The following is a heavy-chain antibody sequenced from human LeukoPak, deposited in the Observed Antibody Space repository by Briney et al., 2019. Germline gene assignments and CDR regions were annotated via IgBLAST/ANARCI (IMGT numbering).Heavy chain of an antibody. CDR2: IIPIFGTA. D-gene: IGHD2-2*01. V-gene: IGHV1-69*13. J-gene: IGHJ4*02. CDR3: ARGYCSSTSCFSPIYYFDY. Sequence: GASVKVPCKASGGTFGSYAICWVRQAPGQGLEWMGGIIPIFGTANYAQKFQGRVTITADESTSTAYMELSSLRSEDTAVYYCARGYCSSTSCFSPIYYFDYWGQGTLVTVSS. CDR1: GGTFGSYA.